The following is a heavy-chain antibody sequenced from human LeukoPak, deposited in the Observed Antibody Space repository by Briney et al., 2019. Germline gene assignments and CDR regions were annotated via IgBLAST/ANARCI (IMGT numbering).Heavy chain of an antibody. CDR1: GFTFNNYP. Sequence: GGSLRLSCAGSGFTFNNYPISWVRQTPGKGLEWVSVIYSGGSTYYADSVKGRFTISRDNSKNTLYLQMNSLRAEDTAVYYCARVGYSSRWYYFDYWGQGTLVTVSS. V-gene: IGHV3-53*01. J-gene: IGHJ4*02. D-gene: IGHD6-13*01. CDR2: IYSGGST. CDR3: ARVGYSSRWYYFDY.